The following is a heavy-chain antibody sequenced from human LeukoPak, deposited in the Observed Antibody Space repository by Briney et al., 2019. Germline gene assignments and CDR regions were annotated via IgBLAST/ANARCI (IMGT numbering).Heavy chain of an antibody. CDR3: TRNGGGLGY. D-gene: IGHD3-16*01. CDR2: IRSTGAGGNT. Sequence: EGSLRLSCAASGFTFSNYDMIWVRQAPGKGLEWVSSIRSTGAGGNTYSADSVKGRFTTSRDDSKSTLFLQMDSLTAEDTAVYYCTRNGGGLGYWGQGALVTVSS. V-gene: IGHV3-23*01. CDR1: GFTFSNYD. J-gene: IGHJ4*02.